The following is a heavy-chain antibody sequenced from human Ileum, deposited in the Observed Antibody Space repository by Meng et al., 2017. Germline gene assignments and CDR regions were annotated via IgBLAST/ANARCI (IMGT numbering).Heavy chain of an antibody. D-gene: IGHD2-21*01. V-gene: IGHV3-7*01. CDR3: ARGCTRLSDY. CDR2: IREDGSET. Sequence: GESLKISCAASGFTFSSLWMSWVRQAPGKGLEWVATIREDGSETYYVDSMKGRFIISRDNAKNSLYLQINSLSAEDTVVYYCARGCTRLSDYWGQGTPVTVSS. CDR1: GFTFSSLW. J-gene: IGHJ4*02.